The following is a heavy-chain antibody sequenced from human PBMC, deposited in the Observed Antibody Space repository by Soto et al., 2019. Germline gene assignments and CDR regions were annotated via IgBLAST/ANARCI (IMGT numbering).Heavy chain of an antibody. J-gene: IGHJ6*02. D-gene: IGHD3-22*01. CDR1: GFTFSNAW. CDR3: TTDFLAFWSLVVTPYYYYGMDG. Sequence: GGSLRLSCAASGFTFSNAWMNWVRQAPGKGLEWVGRIKSKTDGGTTDYAAPVKGRFTISRDDSKNTLYLQMNSLKTEDTAVYYCTTDFLAFWSLVVTPYYYYGMDGWAQGTTVTVSS. V-gene: IGHV3-15*07. CDR2: IKSKTDGGTT.